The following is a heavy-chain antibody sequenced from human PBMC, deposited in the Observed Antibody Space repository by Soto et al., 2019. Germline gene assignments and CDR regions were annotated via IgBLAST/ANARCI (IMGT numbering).Heavy chain of an antibody. CDR1: GGSISSSSYY. D-gene: IGHD6-25*01. CDR3: ARFHYSSGWEF. CDR2: SYYSGST. J-gene: IGHJ4*02. V-gene: IGHV4-39*01. Sequence: QLQLQESGPGLVKPSETLSLTCTVSGGSISSSSYYWGWIRQPPGKGLEWIGSSYYSGSTYYNPSLKRRVTLSVDTSKNQFSLKLSSVTAADTAVYYFARFHYSSGWEFWGQGNLVTVSS.